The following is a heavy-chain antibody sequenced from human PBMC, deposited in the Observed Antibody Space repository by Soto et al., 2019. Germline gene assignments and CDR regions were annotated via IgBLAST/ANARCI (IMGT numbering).Heavy chain of an antibody. Sequence: GASVKVSCKASGYTFTSYDINWVRQATGQGLEWMGWMNPNSGNTGYAQKFQGRVTMTRNTSISTAYMELSSLRSEDTAVYYCARVGVPSYYDFWSGYYISWFDPWGQGTLVTVSS. J-gene: IGHJ5*02. D-gene: IGHD3-3*01. CDR2: MNPNSGNT. CDR1: GYTFTSYD. V-gene: IGHV1-8*01. CDR3: ARVGVPSYYDFWSGYYISWFDP.